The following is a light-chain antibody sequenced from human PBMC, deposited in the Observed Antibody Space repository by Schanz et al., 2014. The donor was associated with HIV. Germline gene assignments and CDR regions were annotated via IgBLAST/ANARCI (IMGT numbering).Light chain of an antibody. CDR1: SSNIGTNT. J-gene: IGLJ3*02. CDR2: SNS. CDR3: TTWDDSLKGWV. V-gene: IGLV1-44*01. Sequence: QSVLTQPPSASGTPGQRVTISCSGSSSNIGTNTVNWYQQLPGTAPKLLIYSNSQRPSGVPDRFSGSKSGTSASLANSGLQSEDEADYYCTTWDDSLKGWVFGGGTKLTVL.